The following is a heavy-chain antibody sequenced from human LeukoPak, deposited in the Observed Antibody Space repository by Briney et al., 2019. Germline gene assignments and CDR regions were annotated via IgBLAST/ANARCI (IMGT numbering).Heavy chain of an antibody. Sequence: GGSLRLSCSASGFTFSNYWMHWARQAPGKGLVWVTRIDNDGTFTNYADSVKGRFTISRDNAKNTLYLQMNGLRVEDTAVDYCIRGSNAWNGMDVWGQGTTVTVSS. D-gene: IGHD6-19*01. CDR2: IDNDGTFT. J-gene: IGHJ6*02. V-gene: IGHV3-74*01. CDR1: GFTFSNYW. CDR3: IRGSNAWNGMDV.